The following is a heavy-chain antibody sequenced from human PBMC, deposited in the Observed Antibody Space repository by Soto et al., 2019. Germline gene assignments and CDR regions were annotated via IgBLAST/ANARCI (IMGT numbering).Heavy chain of an antibody. D-gene: IGHD4-4*01. J-gene: IGHJ6*02. V-gene: IGHV3-15*01. Sequence: EVQLVESGGGLVKPGESLRLSCATSGFTFSDAWMNWVRQAPGKGLEWVGLIKSKTDGGTTDYAAPVKGRFTISRDDSKNTLYLQMNSLKTEDTAVYYCTTDQYYYYGMDVWGQGTTVTVSS. CDR2: IKSKTDGGTT. CDR1: GFTFSDAW. CDR3: TTDQYYYYGMDV.